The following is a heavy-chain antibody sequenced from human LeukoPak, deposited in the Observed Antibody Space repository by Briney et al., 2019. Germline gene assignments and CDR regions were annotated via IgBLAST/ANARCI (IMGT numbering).Heavy chain of an antibody. D-gene: IGHD2-2*01. CDR3: ARHGPQDIVVVPAATNGGAFDY. CDR2: INPSGGST. V-gene: IGHV1-46*01. Sequence: ASVKVSCKASGYTFTSYYMHWVRQAPGQGLEWMGIINPSGGSTSYAQKFQGRVTMTRDTSTSTAYMELRSLRSDDTAVYYCARHGPQDIVVVPAATNGGAFDYWGQGTLVTVSS. J-gene: IGHJ4*02. CDR1: GYTFTSYY.